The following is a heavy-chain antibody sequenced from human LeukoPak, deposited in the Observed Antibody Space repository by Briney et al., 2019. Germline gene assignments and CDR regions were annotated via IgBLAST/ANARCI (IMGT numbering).Heavy chain of an antibody. V-gene: IGHV4-39*01. CDR3: ARQAWDSSGWYDDPNWFDP. CDR1: GGSISSSSYY. D-gene: IGHD6-19*01. CDR2: IYYSGST. J-gene: IGHJ5*02. Sequence: PSETLSLTCTVSGGSISSSSYYWGWIRQPPGKGLEWIGSIYYSGSTYYNPSLKSRVTISVDTSKNQFSLKLSSVTAADTAVYYCARQAWDSSGWYDDPNWFDPWGQGTLVTVSS.